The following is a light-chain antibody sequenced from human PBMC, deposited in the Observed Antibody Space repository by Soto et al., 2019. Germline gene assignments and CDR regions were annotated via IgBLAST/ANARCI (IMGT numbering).Light chain of an antibody. CDR3: QQYGSSPPGFT. J-gene: IGKJ3*01. CDR1: QSVSSSY. CDR2: AAS. Sequence: EIVLTQSPGTLSLSPGERATLSCRASQSVSSSYLAWYQQKHGQAPTLLIYAASIRSTGIPDRLSGCGCGTDFTHTISRLETEDLAVYDCQQYGSSPPGFTFGHGTRVDIK. V-gene: IGKV3-20*01.